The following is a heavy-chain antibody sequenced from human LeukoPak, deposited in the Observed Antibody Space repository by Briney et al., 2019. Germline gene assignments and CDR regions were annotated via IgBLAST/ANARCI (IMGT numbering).Heavy chain of an antibody. Sequence: SETLSLTCTVSGGSISSYYWSWIRQPAGKGLEWIGRIYTSGSTNYNPSLKSRVTMSVDTSKNQFSLKLSSVTAADTAVYYCAREVDCSSTSCYTEWFDPRGQGTLVTVSS. CDR2: IYTSGST. V-gene: IGHV4-4*07. CDR3: AREVDCSSTSCYTEWFDP. J-gene: IGHJ5*02. CDR1: GGSISSYY. D-gene: IGHD2-2*02.